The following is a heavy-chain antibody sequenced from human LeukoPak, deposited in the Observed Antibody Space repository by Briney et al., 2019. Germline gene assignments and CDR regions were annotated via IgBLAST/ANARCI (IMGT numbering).Heavy chain of an antibody. V-gene: IGHV1-2*06. Sequence: GASVKVSCKASGYTFTGYYMHWVRQAPGQGLEWMGRINPNSGGTNYAQKFQGRVTMTRDTSISTAYMELSRLRSDDTAVYYCARPRGIVGDLDAFDIWGQGTMVTVSS. CDR2: INPNSGGT. J-gene: IGHJ3*02. D-gene: IGHD1-26*01. CDR1: GYTFTGYY. CDR3: ARPRGIVGDLDAFDI.